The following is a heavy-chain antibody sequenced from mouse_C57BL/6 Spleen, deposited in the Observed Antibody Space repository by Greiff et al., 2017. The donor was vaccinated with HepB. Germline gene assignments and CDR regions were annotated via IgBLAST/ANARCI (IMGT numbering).Heavy chain of an antibody. J-gene: IGHJ3*01. V-gene: IGHV1-26*01. CDR2: INPNNGGT. Sequence: DVKLQESGPELVKPGASVKISCKASGYTFTDYYMNWVKQSHGKSLEWIGDINPNNGGTSYNQKFKGKATLTVDKSSSTAYMELRSLTSEDSAVYYCARKLRYAWFAYWGQGTLVTVSA. D-gene: IGHD1-1*01. CDR3: ARKLRYAWFAY. CDR1: GYTFTDYY.